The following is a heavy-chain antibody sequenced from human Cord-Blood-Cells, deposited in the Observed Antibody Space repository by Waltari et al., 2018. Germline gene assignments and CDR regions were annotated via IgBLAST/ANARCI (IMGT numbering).Heavy chain of an antibody. D-gene: IGHD2-21*01. CDR1: GFTFSSYE. V-gene: IGHV3-48*03. CDR3: ARGDCGGDCSFDY. Sequence: EVQLVESGGGLVQPGGSLRLSCAASGFTFSSYEMNWVRPAPGKGLEWVSYISSSGSTIYYADSVKGRFTISRDNAKNSLYLQMNSLRAEDTAVYYCARGDCGGDCSFDYWGQGTLVTVSS. CDR2: ISSSGSTI. J-gene: IGHJ4*02.